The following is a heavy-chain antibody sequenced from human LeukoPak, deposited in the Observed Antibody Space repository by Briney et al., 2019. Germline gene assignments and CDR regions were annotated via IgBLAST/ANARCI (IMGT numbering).Heavy chain of an antibody. V-gene: IGHV4-4*07. CDR3: ARGPYGAYADYFDY. J-gene: IGHJ4*02. D-gene: IGHD4-17*01. CDR1: GGSISSYY. Sequence: SETLSLTCTVSGGSISSYYWSWVRQPAGKGLEWIGRMYTIRNINYNPSLKSRVTMSVDTSKNQFSLKLSSVTAADTAVYYCARGPYGAYADYFDYWGQGTLVTVSS. CDR2: MYTIRNI.